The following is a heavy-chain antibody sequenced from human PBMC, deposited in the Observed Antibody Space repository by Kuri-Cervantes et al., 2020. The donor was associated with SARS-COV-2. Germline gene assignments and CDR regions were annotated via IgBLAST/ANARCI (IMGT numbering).Heavy chain of an antibody. CDR1: GFTFSSYG. J-gene: IGHJ6*02. Sequence: GGSLRLSCAASGFTFSSYGMHWVRQAPGKGLGWVSYISSSGSTIYYADSVKGRFTISRDNAKNSLYLQMNSLRAEDTAVYYCARTGLPGWYYHYGMDVWGQGTTVTVSS. CDR2: ISSSGSTI. D-gene: IGHD2-15*01. V-gene: IGHV3-48*04. CDR3: ARTGLPGWYYHYGMDV.